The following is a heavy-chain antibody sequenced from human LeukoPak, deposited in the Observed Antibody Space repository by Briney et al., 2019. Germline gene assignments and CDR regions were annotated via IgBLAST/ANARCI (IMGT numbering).Heavy chain of an antibody. CDR3: ARVSRGYDYNYYYGMDV. Sequence: GRSLRLSCAASGFTFSSYAMHWVRQAPGKGPEWVAVISYDGSNKYYADSVKGRFTISRDNSKNTLYLQMNSLRAEDTAVYYCARVSRGYDYNYYYGMDVWGKGTTVTVSS. D-gene: IGHD5-12*01. CDR1: GFTFSSYA. V-gene: IGHV3-30*04. J-gene: IGHJ6*04. CDR2: ISYDGSNK.